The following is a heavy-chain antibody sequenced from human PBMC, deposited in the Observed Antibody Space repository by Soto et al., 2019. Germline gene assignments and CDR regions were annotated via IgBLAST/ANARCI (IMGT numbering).Heavy chain of an antibody. D-gene: IGHD1-26*01. CDR2: MNPNSGNT. CDR3: ARGLGSSYAFRYYYYGIDV. J-gene: IGHJ6*02. Sequence: QMQLVQSGAEVKKPVASVKVSCKASGYTFTSYDINWVRQATGQGHEWMGWMNPNSGNTGYAQKFQGRVTMTRNTSISTAYMELSSLRSEDTAVYYCARGLGSSYAFRYYYYGIDVWGQGTTVTVSS. V-gene: IGHV1-8*01. CDR1: GYTFTSYD.